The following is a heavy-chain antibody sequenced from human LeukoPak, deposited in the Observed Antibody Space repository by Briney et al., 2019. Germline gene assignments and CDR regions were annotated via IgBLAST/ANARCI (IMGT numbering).Heavy chain of an antibody. Sequence: ASVTASCKASGYTFTGYYMHWVRQAPGQGLEWMGWINPNSGGTNYAQKFQGRVTMTRDTSISTAYMELSRLRSDDTAVYYCASIRGSGSYDAFDIWGQGTMVTVSS. CDR2: INPNSGGT. CDR3: ASIRGSGSYDAFDI. J-gene: IGHJ3*02. D-gene: IGHD1-26*01. V-gene: IGHV1-2*02. CDR1: GYTFTGYY.